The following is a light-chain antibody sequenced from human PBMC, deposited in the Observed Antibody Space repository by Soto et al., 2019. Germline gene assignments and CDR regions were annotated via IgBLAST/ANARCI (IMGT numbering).Light chain of an antibody. J-gene: IGKJ2*01. CDR1: QTVSSSY. Sequence: IVLTQSPGTLSLSPGESATLSCRASQTVSSSYVAWYQQKHDRPPRLLIYGTSSRAAGVPDRFSGSGSGTDLTLTISRLQPEDFGVYYCQQYASVPYTFGQGTNLEI. CDR2: GTS. CDR3: QQYASVPYT. V-gene: IGKV3-20*01.